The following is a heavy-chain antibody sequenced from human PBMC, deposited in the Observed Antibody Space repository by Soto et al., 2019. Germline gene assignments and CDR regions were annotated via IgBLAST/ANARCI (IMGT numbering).Heavy chain of an antibody. Sequence: GGSLRVSCTASGFTFCDYAMSWFRQAPGKGLAWVGFIRSKAYGGTTEYAASEKGRFTMSRDDSKSIEYLQMNSLKTEDTAVYYCTRAGDIVAVVAYTAWYYGMDVWRQGTTVTVSS. D-gene: IGHD2-15*01. CDR2: IRSKAYGGTT. V-gene: IGHV3-49*03. J-gene: IGHJ6*02. CDR1: GFTFCDYA. CDR3: TRAGDIVAVVAYTAWYYGMDV.